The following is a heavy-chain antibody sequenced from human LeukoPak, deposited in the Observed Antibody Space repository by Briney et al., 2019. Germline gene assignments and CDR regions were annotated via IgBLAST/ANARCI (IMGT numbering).Heavy chain of an antibody. CDR1: GGSISSYY. J-gene: IGHJ4*02. Sequence: SETLSLTCTVSGGSISSYYWSWIRHPPGKGLEWIGYIYYSGSTNYNPSLKSRVTISVDTSKNQFSLKLSSVTAADTAVYYCARVIRAAAFDYWGQGTLVTVSS. D-gene: IGHD2/OR15-2a*01. CDR3: ARVIRAAAFDY. V-gene: IGHV4-59*08. CDR2: IYYSGST.